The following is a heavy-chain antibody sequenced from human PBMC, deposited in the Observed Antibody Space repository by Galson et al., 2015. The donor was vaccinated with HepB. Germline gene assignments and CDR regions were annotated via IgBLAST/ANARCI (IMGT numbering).Heavy chain of an antibody. CDR2: ISAYNGNT. J-gene: IGHJ4*02. D-gene: IGHD3-10*01. V-gene: IGHV1-18*04. CDR1: GYTFTSYG. Sequence: SVKVSCKASGYTFTSYGISWARQAPGQGLEWMGWISAYNGNTNYAQKLQGRVTMTTDTSTSTAYMELRSLRSDDTAVYYCARGGEGIYYYGSGSYDYWGQGTLVTVSS. CDR3: ARGGEGIYYYGSGSYDY.